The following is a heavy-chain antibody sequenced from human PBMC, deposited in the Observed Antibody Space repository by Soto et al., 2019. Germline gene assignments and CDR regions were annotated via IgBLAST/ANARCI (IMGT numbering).Heavy chain of an antibody. D-gene: IGHD1-26*01. Sequence: QVQLVESGGGVVQPGRSLRLSCAASGFTFSSYGMHWVRQAPGKGLEWVAVISYDGSNKYYADSVKGRFTISRDNSKNTLYRQRNSLRAGDTAVYYCGEGAALGFGGQGPLVTVPS. CDR2: ISYDGSNK. V-gene: IGHV3-30*03. CDR3: GEGAALGF. J-gene: IGHJ4*02. CDR1: GFTFSSYG.